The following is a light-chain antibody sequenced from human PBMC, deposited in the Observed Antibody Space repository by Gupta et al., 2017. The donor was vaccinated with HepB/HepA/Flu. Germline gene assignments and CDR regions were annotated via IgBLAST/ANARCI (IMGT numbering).Light chain of an antibody. V-gene: IGKV3-20*01. Sequence: IVLTQSPGTLSLSPGERATLSCRASPSVGTYLAWYQQQPGQAPRLLIFDASSRITGIPDRFIGSGSGTDFTLTSSRLEPEDFAVYYCQQYGRSLFFGPGTKLHIK. CDR3: QQYGRSLF. CDR1: PSVGTY. J-gene: IGKJ3*01. CDR2: DAS.